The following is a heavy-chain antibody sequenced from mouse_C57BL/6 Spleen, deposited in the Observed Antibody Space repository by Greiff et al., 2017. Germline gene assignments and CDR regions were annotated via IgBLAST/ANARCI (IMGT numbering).Heavy chain of an antibody. J-gene: IGHJ4*01. CDR1: GYTFTSYG. D-gene: IGHD4-1*01. CDR3: ARLPNWEDAMDY. Sequence: VKLMESGAELARPGASVKLSCKASGYTFTSYGISWVQQRTGQGLEWIGEICPRSGNTYSNEKFKGKATLSADKSSSTAYMELRSLTSEDSAVYCCARLPNWEDAMDYWGQGTSVTVSS. V-gene: IGHV1-81*01. CDR2: ICPRSGNT.